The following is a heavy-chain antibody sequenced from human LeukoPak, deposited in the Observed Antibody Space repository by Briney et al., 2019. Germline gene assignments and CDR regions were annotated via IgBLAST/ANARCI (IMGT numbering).Heavy chain of an antibody. CDR3: ARVDYYDSSGYWGLSYYYGMDV. V-gene: IGHV1-69*13. Sequence: SVKVSCKASGGTFSSYAISWVRQAPGQGLEWMGGIIPIFGTANYAQKFQGRVTITADESTSTAYMELSSLRSEDTAVYYCARVDYYDSSGYWGLSYYYGMDVWGQGTTVTVSS. D-gene: IGHD3-22*01. CDR2: IIPIFGTA. CDR1: GGTFSSYA. J-gene: IGHJ6*02.